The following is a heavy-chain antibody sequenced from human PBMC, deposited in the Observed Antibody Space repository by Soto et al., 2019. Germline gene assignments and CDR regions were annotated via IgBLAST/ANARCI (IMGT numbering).Heavy chain of an antibody. D-gene: IGHD5-12*01. V-gene: IGHV3-74*01. CDR3: ARGEWLTPPGNY. J-gene: IGHJ4*02. CDR2: INTDGSST. CDR1: GFTFSSYW. Sequence: EVQLVESGGGLVQPGGSLSLSCAASGFTFSSYWMHWVRQVPGKGLVWVSRINTDGSSTSYADSVKGRFTISRDNAQNTLYLPMNSLRAEDTAVYYCARGEWLTPPGNYWGQGTLVTVSS.